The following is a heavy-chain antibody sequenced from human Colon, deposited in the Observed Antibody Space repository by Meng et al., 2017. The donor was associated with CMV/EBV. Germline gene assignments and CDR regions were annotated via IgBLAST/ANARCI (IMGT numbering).Heavy chain of an antibody. Sequence: GESLKISCTASGFTFSSYGMHWVRQAPGKGLEWVAFIRYDGANTYSADSVKGRFTISRDNSKNTLYLQMDSLRRNDTAMYYCARVSSISVVPADAYWGQGTLVTVS. CDR2: IRYDGANT. D-gene: IGHD2-2*01. CDR3: ARVSSISVVPADAY. J-gene: IGHJ4*02. CDR1: GFTFSSYG. V-gene: IGHV3-30*02.